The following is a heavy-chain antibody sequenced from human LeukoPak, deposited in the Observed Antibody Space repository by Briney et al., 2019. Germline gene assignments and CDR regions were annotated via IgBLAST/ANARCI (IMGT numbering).Heavy chain of an antibody. J-gene: IGHJ1*01. Sequence: GGSLRLSCAASGFTFASYGMSWVRQAPGKGVEGVSFITTNGGRTSYADSVEGRFTISRDNPRNTLYMQMNSLRDEDTAVYYCAIMHGYYDGTGYWVQWGQGTLITVSS. D-gene: IGHD3-22*01. CDR3: AIMHGYYDGTGYWVQ. V-gene: IGHV3-23*01. CDR1: GFTFASYG. CDR2: ITTNGGRT.